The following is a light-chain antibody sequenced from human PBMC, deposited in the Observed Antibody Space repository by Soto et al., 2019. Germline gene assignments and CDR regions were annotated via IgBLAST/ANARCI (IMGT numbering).Light chain of an antibody. Sequence: QSVLTQPPSVSAAPGQKVTISCSGSSSNIGNNYVSWYQQLPGTAPKLLIYDNNKRPSGIPDRFSGSKYGTSATLGITGLQTGDEADYYCGTWDSRLSDYVFGNGTKVTV. J-gene: IGLJ1*01. CDR1: SSNIGNNY. CDR2: DNN. V-gene: IGLV1-51*01. CDR3: GTWDSRLSDYV.